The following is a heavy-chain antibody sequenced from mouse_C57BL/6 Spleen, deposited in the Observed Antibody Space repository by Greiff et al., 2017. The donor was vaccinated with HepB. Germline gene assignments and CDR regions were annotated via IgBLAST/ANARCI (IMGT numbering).Heavy chain of an antibody. CDR3: ARSDTTVVGWDY. CDR1: GYTFTSYW. Sequence: VQLQQSGTELVKPGASVKLSCKASGYTFTSYWMHWVKQRPGQGLEWIGNINPSNGGTNYNEKFKSKATLTVDKSSSTAYMQLSSLTSEDSAVYYCARSDTTVVGWDYWGQGTTLTVSS. V-gene: IGHV1-53*01. D-gene: IGHD1-1*01. CDR2: INPSNGGT. J-gene: IGHJ2*01.